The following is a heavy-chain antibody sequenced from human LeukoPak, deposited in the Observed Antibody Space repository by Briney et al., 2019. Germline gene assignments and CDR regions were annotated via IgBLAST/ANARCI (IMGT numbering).Heavy chain of an antibody. CDR3: ARRSYDSSGYRDWYFDL. Sequence: SETLSLTCAVSGGSISSYYWSWIRQPPGKGLEWIGYVYYGGSIYYNPSLKSRVTMSVDTSRNQFSLKLSSVTAVDTAVYYCARRSYDSSGYRDWYFDLWGRGTLVTVSS. V-gene: IGHV4-59*04. CDR2: VYYGGSI. J-gene: IGHJ2*01. CDR1: GGSISSYY. D-gene: IGHD3-22*01.